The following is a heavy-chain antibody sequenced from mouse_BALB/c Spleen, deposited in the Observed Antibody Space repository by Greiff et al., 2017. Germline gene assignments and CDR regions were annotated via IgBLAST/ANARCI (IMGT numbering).Heavy chain of an antibody. J-gene: IGHJ2*01. V-gene: IGHV1S22*01. Sequence: LQQPGSELVRPGASVKLSCKASGYTFTSYLMHWVKQRPGQGLEWIGNIYPGSGSTNYDEKFKSKATLTVDTSSSTAYMQLSSLTSEDSAVYYCTNYGSSYYFDYWGQGTTLTVSS. CDR3: TNYGSSYYFDY. CDR2: IYPGSGST. D-gene: IGHD1-1*01. CDR1: GYTFTSYL.